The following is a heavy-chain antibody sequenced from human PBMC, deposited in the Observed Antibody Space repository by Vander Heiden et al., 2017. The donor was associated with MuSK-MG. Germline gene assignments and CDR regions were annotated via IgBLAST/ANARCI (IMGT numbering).Heavy chain of an antibody. CDR2: VYYSGST. Sequence: QLQLRESGPGLVNPSETLSLTCNVSGGSITTSGYCWAWIRQTPEKGLEGMGSVYYSGSTYYNPSLRSRLTISADTSKEEVSLRLDSVTAADTAVYYCATHQSCFSPLQYFQRWGQGTRVTVSS. D-gene: IGHD3-10*01. CDR3: ATHQSCFSPLQYFQR. V-gene: IGHV4-39*01. J-gene: IGHJ1*01. CDR1: GGSITTSGYC.